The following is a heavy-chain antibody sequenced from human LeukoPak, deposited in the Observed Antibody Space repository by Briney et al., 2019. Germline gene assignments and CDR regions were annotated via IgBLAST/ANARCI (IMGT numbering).Heavy chain of an antibody. V-gene: IGHV1-69*06. Sequence: ASVKVSCKASGGTFSSYAISWVRQAPGQGLEWMGGIIPIFGTANYAQKFQGRVTITADKSTSTAYMELSSLRSEDTAVYYCARVSRGAMVQFDYWGQGTLVTVSS. CDR2: IIPIFGTA. D-gene: IGHD5-18*01. J-gene: IGHJ4*02. CDR1: GGTFSSYA. CDR3: ARVSRGAMVQFDY.